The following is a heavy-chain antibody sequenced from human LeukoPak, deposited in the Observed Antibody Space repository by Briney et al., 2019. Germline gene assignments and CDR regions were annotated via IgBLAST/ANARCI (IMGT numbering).Heavy chain of an antibody. CDR1: GFTFSSYE. CDR2: ISSSGSTI. Sequence: GGSLRLSCAASGFTFSSYEMNWVRQAPGKGLEWVSYISSSGSTIYYADSVKGRFTISRDNAKNSLYLQMNSLRAEDTAVYYCASSYWYFDLWGRGALVTVSS. CDR3: ASSYWYFDL. J-gene: IGHJ2*01. V-gene: IGHV3-48*03.